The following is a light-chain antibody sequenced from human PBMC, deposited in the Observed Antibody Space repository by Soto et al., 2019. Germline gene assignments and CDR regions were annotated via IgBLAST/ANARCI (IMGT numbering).Light chain of an antibody. V-gene: IGKV3-15*01. CDR2: RTS. CDR3: QHYHGWPIT. J-gene: IGKJ5*01. Sequence: DIVMTQSPATLSVSPGERATLSCRASQSISSNLAWYQQKPGQAPRLLMFRTSSRATGFPARFSGSGSGTEFNLTISSLQSEDFGVYYCQHYHGWPITFGQGTRLEI. CDR1: QSISSN.